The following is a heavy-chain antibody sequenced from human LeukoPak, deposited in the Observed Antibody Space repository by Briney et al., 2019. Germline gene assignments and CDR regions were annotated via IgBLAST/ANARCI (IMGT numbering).Heavy chain of an antibody. V-gene: IGHV3-74*01. CDR2: INSDGSST. D-gene: IGHD1-26*01. CDR3: ASKNGSY. CDR1: RFTFSSYW. Sequence: GGSLRLSCAASRFTFSSYWMHWVRQAPGKGLVWVSRINSDGSSTTYADSVKGRFTVSRDNAKNTLYLRMNSLRAEDTAVYYCASKNGSYWGQGTLVTVSS. J-gene: IGHJ4*02.